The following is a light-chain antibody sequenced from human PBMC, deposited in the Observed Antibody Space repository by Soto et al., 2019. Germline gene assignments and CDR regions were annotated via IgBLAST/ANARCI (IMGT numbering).Light chain of an antibody. CDR1: QSISSW. V-gene: IGKV1-5*03. CDR2: KAS. J-gene: IGKJ4*01. Sequence: DIQMTQSPSTLSASVGDRVTITCRASQSISSWLAWYQQKPGKAPKLLIYKASSLESGVPSRFSGSGSGPEFTLTISCLQPDDFATYYCQQYNSYPLTFGGGTKVEIK. CDR3: QQYNSYPLT.